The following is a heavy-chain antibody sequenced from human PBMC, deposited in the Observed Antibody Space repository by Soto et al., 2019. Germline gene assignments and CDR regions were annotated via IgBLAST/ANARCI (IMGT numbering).Heavy chain of an antibody. CDR2: ISGSGGST. J-gene: IGHJ6*02. V-gene: IGHV3-23*01. CDR1: GFTFSSYA. D-gene: IGHD6-6*01. Sequence: GGSLRLSCAASGFTFSSYAMSWVRQAPGKGLEWVSAISGSGGSTYYADSVKGRFTISRDNSKNQFSLKLGSVTAADTAVYYCARGRGLAARRYYYYGMDVWGQGTTVTVSS. CDR3: ARGRGLAARRYYYYGMDV.